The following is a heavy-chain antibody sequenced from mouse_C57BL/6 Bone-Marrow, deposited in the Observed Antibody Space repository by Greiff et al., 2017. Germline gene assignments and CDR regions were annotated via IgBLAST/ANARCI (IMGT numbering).Heavy chain of an antibody. D-gene: IGHD1-1*01. CDR3: AREYGSSSYYYAMDY. J-gene: IGHJ4*01. CDR2: IRNKANGYTT. CDR1: GFTFTDYY. V-gene: IGHV7-3*01. Sequence: EVMLVESGGGLVQPGGSLSLSCAASGFTFTDYYMSWVRQPPGKALEWLGFIRNKANGYTTEYSASVKGRFTISRDNSQSILYLQMNALRAEDSATYYCAREYGSSSYYYAMDYWGQGTSVTVSS.